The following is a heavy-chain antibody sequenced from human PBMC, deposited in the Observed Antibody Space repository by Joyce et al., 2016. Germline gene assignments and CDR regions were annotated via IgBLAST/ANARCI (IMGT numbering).Heavy chain of an antibody. CDR2: IGTAGDP. J-gene: IGHJ3*02. CDR3: ARERGGGMSAFDI. V-gene: IGHV3-13*05. Sequence: EVQLVEAGGALVQPGGSLRLSCAPSGFTFSAYEIHGVRQTTGKGLEWVSAIGTAGDPYYAGSVKGRFTISRENAKSSLFLQMNSLRAEDTAVYYCARERGGGMSAFDIWGQGTMVTVSS. CDR1: GFTFSAYE. D-gene: IGHD3-16*01.